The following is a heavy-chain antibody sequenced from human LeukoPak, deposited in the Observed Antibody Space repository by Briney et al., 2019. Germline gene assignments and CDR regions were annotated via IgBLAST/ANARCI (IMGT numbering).Heavy chain of an antibody. Sequence: PSETLSLTCIVSGGSISSSSYYWGWIRQPPGKGLEWIGSIYYSGSTYYNPSLKSRVTISVDTSKNQFSLKLSSVTAADTAVYYCARGRGTDYYSSGSYYGYWGQGTLVTVSS. CDR2: IYYSGST. D-gene: IGHD3-10*01. V-gene: IGHV4-39*07. CDR3: ARGRGTDYYSSGSYYGY. J-gene: IGHJ4*02. CDR1: GGSISSSSYY.